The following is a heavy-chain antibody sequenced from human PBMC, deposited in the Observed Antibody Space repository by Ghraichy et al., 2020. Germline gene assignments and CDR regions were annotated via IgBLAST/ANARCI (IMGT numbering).Heavy chain of an antibody. CDR2: ITGSGDDT. V-gene: IGHV3-23*01. CDR3: AKDSMVRGVIIPY. CDR1: GFTFSSYA. D-gene: IGHD3-10*01. Sequence: GGSLRLSCAASGFTFSSYAMSWVRQVSGKGLEWVSAITGSGDDTYYADSVKGRFTVSRDNSKNTLYLQMSSLRADDTAVYYCAKDSMVRGVIIPYWGPGTLVTVSP. J-gene: IGHJ4*02.